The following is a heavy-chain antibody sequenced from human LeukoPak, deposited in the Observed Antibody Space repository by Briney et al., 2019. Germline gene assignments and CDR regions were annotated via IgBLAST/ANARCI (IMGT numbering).Heavy chain of an antibody. V-gene: IGHV3-23*01. CDR3: ARRTSYYFPY. J-gene: IGHJ4*02. CDR1: GFTFSSYA. CDR2: ITGSGDSA. Sequence: GGSLRLSCAASGFTFSSYAMSWVHQAPGKGLEWVSTITGSGDSADYADSVKGRFTTSRDNAKNTLYLQVNSLRVEDTAVYYCARRTSYYFPYWGQGTLVTVSS.